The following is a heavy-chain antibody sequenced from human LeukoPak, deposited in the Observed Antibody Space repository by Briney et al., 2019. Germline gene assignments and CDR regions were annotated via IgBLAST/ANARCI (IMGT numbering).Heavy chain of an antibody. CDR2: IYSSGTT. Sequence: SETLSLTCTVSGGSISSYYWSWIRQPPGKGLEWIGYIYSSGTTYYNPSLKSRVTISIDTSKNQISLNLSSVTAADTAVYYCVRDPLLTGSYLSNWGQGTLVTVSS. J-gene: IGHJ4*02. V-gene: IGHV4-4*08. CDR1: GGSISSYY. D-gene: IGHD1-26*01. CDR3: VRDPLLTGSYLSN.